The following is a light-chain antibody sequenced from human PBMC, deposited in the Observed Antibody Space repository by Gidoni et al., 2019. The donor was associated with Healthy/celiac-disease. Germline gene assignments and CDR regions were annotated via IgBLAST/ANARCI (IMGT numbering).Light chain of an antibody. J-gene: IGLJ2*01. CDR3: QAWDSSTVV. CDR1: KLGDKY. CDR2: QDS. V-gene: IGLV3-1*01. Sequence: SYELTQPPSVSVSPGQTASITCSGDKLGDKYACWYQQNPGQSPVLVIYQDSKRPSGIPERFSGSNSGNTATLTISGTQAMDEADYYCQAWDSSTVVFGGGTKLT.